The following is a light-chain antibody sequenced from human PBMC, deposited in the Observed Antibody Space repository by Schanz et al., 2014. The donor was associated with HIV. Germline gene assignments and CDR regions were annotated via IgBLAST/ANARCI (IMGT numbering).Light chain of an antibody. J-gene: IGLJ1*01. CDR2: GSS. Sequence: QSVLTQPPSVSGAPGQRVTISCTGTSSNIGAGYDVHWYQHLPGTAPKLLIFGSSNRPSGVPDRFSGSKSGTSASLAITGLQAEDEADYYCQSYESSLSVICVFGTGTKLTVL. CDR1: SSNIGAGYD. V-gene: IGLV1-40*01. CDR3: QSYESSLSVICV.